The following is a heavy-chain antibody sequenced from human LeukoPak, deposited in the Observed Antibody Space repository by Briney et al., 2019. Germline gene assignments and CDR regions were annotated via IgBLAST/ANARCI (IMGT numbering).Heavy chain of an antibody. V-gene: IGHV3-23*01. CDR1: GFTFSSYA. CDR3: VRVGVTLWEFFDY. J-gene: IGHJ4*02. CDR2: MSGSGGST. D-gene: IGHD1-26*01. Sequence: GGSLRLSCAASGFTFSSYAMSWVRQAPGKGLEWVSGMSGSGGSTYDADSVKGRFTISRDNSKNTLYLQMNSLRAEDTALYYCVRVGVTLWEFFDYWGQGTLVTVSS.